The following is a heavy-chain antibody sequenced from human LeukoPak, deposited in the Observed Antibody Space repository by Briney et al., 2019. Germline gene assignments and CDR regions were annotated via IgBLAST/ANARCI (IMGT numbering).Heavy chain of an antibody. V-gene: IGHV1-2*02. Sequence: ASVKVSCKASGYSFNTYYMNWVRQAPGQGLEWLGWSNTDSGGTNYAQKCLGRVTMTRDKANSTADLELSGLRSDDTAVYYCSRHVVTLVRGVNNRKEDWFDPWGQGTLVSVSS. CDR3: SRHVVTLVRGVNNRKEDWFDP. CDR2: SNTDSGGT. J-gene: IGHJ5*01. CDR1: GYSFNTYY. D-gene: IGHD3-10*01.